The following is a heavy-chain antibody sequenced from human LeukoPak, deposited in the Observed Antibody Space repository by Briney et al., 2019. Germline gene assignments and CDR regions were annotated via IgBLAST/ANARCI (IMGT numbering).Heavy chain of an antibody. D-gene: IGHD3-9*01. V-gene: IGHV3-7*01. CDR1: SFTLYHYR. CDR2: IDPDGRDT. J-gene: IGHJ4*02. CDR3: AKDADWASDY. Sequence: GGSLRLFCAAWSFTLYHYRMNWVRQAPGKGLQWLAKIDPDGRDTQHVDSIKGRFTISRDNAKNSLFMHMNSMRVEDTSVYYRAKDADWASDYWGQGTLVTVSS.